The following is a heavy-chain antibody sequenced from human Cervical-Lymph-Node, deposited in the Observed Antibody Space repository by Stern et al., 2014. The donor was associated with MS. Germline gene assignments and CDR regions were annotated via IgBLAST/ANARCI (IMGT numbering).Heavy chain of an antibody. D-gene: IGHD3-3*01. V-gene: IGHV3-9*01. Sequence: EVQLVESGGGLVQPGRSLRLSCAAAGFAFDDYAMHWVRPAPGKGLEWVSGISWIGTKIGYADSVKGRFTISRDNAKNSLFLQMNNLRAEDTALYYCATANYEFGYYGMDVWGQGTAVTVS. CDR1: GFAFDDYA. J-gene: IGHJ6*02. CDR2: ISWIGTKI. CDR3: ATANYEFGYYGMDV.